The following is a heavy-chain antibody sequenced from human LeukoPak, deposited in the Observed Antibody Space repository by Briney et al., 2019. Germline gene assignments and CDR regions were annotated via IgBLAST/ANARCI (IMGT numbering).Heavy chain of an antibody. CDR2: ISSSSSYI. CDR1: GFTFSSYS. CDR3: TFKSIVVVPAATNGQDY. D-gene: IGHD2-2*01. V-gene: IGHV3-21*03. J-gene: IGHJ4*02. Sequence: GGSLRLSCAASGFTFSSYSMNWVRQAPGKGLEWVSSISSSSSYIYYADSVKGRFTISRDNSKNTLYLQMNSLKTEDTAVYYCTFKSIVVVPAATNGQDYWGQGTLVTVSS.